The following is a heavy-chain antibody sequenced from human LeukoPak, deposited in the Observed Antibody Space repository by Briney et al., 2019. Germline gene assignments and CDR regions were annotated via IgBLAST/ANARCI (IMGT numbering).Heavy chain of an antibody. D-gene: IGHD2-8*01. CDR3: ARGYCTNGVCYTGYGMDV. CDR2: IGTAGDT. Sequence: GGSLRLSCAASGFTFSSYDMHWVRQDTGKGLEWVSAIGTAGDTYYPGSVKGRFTISRENAKNSLYLQMNSLRAGDTAVYYCARGYCTNGVCYTGYGMDVWGQGTTVTVSS. CDR1: GFTFSSYD. V-gene: IGHV3-13*01. J-gene: IGHJ6*02.